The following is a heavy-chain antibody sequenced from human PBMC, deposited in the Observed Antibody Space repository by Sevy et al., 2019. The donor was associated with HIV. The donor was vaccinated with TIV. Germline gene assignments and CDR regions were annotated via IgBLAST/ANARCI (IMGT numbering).Heavy chain of an antibody. D-gene: IGHD2-2*01. CDR3: ARVGEGCSSTSCYARYYYYYYMDV. CDR1: GFTFSSYS. CDR2: ISSSSSYI. V-gene: IGHV3-21*01. Sequence: GGSLRLSCAASGFTFSSYSMNWVRQAPGKVLEWVSSISSSSSYIYFADSVKGRFTISRDNAKNSLYLQMNSLRAEDTAVYYCARVGEGCSSTSCYARYYYYYYMDVWGKGTTVTVSS. J-gene: IGHJ6*03.